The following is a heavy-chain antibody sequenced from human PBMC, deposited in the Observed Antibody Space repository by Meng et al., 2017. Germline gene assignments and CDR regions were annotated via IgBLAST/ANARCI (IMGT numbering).Heavy chain of an antibody. V-gene: IGHV3-66*03. J-gene: IGHJ4*02. Sequence: EVQLVESGGGLIQPGGSLRLSCAASGFTVSSNYMSWVRQAPGKGLEWVSVIYSCGSTYYADSVKGRFTISRDNSKNTLYLQMNSLRAEDTAVYYCARDRGLLSGTSDYWGQGTLVTVSS. D-gene: IGHD2-21*02. CDR2: IYSCGST. CDR1: GFTVSSNY. CDR3: ARDRGLLSGTSDY.